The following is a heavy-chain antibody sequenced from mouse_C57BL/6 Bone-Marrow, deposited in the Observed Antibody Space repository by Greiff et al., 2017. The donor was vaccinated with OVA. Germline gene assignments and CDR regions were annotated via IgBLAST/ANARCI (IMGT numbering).Heavy chain of an antibody. CDR2: ISSGGSYT. Sequence: EVKLVESGGDLVKPGGSLKLSCAASGFTFSSYGMSWVRQTPDKRLEWVATISSGGSYTYYPDSLKGRFTIARDNAKNTLYLQMSSLKSEDTAMYYCARLGGYFDYWGQGTTLTVSS. D-gene: IGHD4-1*01. J-gene: IGHJ2*01. CDR3: ARLGGYFDY. CDR1: GFTFSSYG. V-gene: IGHV5-6*01.